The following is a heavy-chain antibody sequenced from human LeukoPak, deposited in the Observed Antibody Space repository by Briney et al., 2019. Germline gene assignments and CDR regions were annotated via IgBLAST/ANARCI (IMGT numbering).Heavy chain of an antibody. D-gene: IGHD6-19*01. Sequence: ASVKVSCKASGYTFTGHYLHWVRQTPGQGLEWMGWINPNSGGTNYAQKFQGRDTMTRDTSISTAYMEVSRLRSDDTAVYYCARAPDLAEQWLTGTNWFDPWGQGTLVTVSS. CDR1: GYTFTGHY. CDR2: INPNSGGT. V-gene: IGHV1-2*02. J-gene: IGHJ5*02. CDR3: ARAPDLAEQWLTGTNWFDP.